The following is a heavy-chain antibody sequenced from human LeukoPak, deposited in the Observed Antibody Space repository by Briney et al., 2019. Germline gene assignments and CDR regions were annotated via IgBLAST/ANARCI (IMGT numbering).Heavy chain of an antibody. CDR3: ARGRSGYDFWSGYYKGPYYFDY. D-gene: IGHD3-3*01. J-gene: IGHJ4*02. Sequence: GGSLRLSCAASGFTFSSYWMSWVRQAPGKGLEWVANIKQDGSEKYYVDSVKGRFTISRDNAKNSLYLQMNSLRAEDTAVYYCARGRSGYDFWSGYYKGPYYFDYWGQGTLVTVSS. V-gene: IGHV3-7*01. CDR2: IKQDGSEK. CDR1: GFTFSSYW.